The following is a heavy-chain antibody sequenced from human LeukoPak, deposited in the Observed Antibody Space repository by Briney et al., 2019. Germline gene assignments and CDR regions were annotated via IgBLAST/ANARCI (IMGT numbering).Heavy chain of an antibody. CDR2: TNTYNGNT. Sequence: ASVKVSCKASGYTFTRYGISWVRQAPGQGLEWMGWTNTYNGNTNYAQNLQGRVTVTTDTSTTTAYMELRSLRSDDTAVYYCARDCFVGYSSSSSYYYYGMDVWGQGTTVTVSS. D-gene: IGHD6-6*01. CDR3: ARDCFVGYSSSSSYYYYGMDV. CDR1: GYTFTRYG. V-gene: IGHV1-18*01. J-gene: IGHJ6*02.